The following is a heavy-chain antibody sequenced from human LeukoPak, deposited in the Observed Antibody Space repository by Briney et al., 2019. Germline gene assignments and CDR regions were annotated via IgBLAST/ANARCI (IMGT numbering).Heavy chain of an antibody. V-gene: IGHV3-23*01. CDR1: GFTFSSYA. CDR3: AKGCTVVDAFDI. J-gene: IGHJ3*02. CDR2: ISGSGGST. Sequence: PGGSLRLSCAASGFTFSSYAMSWVRQAPGKGLEWVSAISGSGGSTYYADSVKGRLTISRDNSKNTLHLQMNSLRAEDTAVYYCAKGCTVVDAFDIWGQGTMVTVSS. D-gene: IGHD4-23*01.